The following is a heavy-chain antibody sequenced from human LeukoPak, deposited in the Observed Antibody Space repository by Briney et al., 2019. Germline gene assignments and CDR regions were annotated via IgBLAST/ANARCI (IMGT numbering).Heavy chain of an antibody. J-gene: IGHJ4*02. CDR2: ISSDGSST. D-gene: IGHD4-11*01. CDR1: GFTFRNHW. CDR3: ARDQRVTSRPDIDY. Sequence: GGSLRLSCAASGFTFRNHWMHWVRQTPGKGLVWVSRISSDGSSTTYADSVKGRFTISRDNAKNTLYLQMNNLRAEDTAMYYRARDQRVTSRPDIDYWGQGTLVIASS. V-gene: IGHV3-74*03.